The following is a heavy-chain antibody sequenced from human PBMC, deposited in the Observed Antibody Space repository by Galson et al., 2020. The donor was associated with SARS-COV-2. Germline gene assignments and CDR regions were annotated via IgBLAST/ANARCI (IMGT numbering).Heavy chain of an antibody. V-gene: IGHV3-30*04. CDR2: ISYNGSNK. CDR3: ARDAYVYYDSSGYYYPSYYYYYYGMDV. J-gene: IGHJ6*02. Sequence: GGYLRLSCAASGFTFSSYAMHWVRQAPGKGLEWVAVISYNGSNKYYADSVKGRFTISRDNSKNTLYLQMNSLRAEDTAVYYCARDAYVYYDSSGYYYPSYYYYYYGMDVWGQGTTVTVSS. CDR1: GFTFSSYA. D-gene: IGHD3-22*01.